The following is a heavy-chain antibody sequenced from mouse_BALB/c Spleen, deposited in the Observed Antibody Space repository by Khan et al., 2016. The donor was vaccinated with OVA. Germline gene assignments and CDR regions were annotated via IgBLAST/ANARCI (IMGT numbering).Heavy chain of an antibody. V-gene: IGHV1S136*01. CDR2: INPDNAGT. J-gene: IGHJ3*01. D-gene: IGHD1-1*01. CDR3: ARDASSCDFSFPY. CDR1: GYTFTNYV. Sequence: VQLQQPGPELVEPGASVKMSCKASGYTFTNYVMHWVKQKPGQGLEWIGYINPDNAGTRYNEKFKGKAILTSDISSTTAYLELSSLTSEASAVYYCARDASSCDFSFPYWGQGTLVTVSA.